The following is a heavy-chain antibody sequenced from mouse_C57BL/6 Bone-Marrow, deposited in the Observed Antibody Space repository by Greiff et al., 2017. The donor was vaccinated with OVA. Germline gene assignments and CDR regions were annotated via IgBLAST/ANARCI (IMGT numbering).Heavy chain of an antibody. J-gene: IGHJ2*01. Sequence: EVQLQQSGAELVKPGASVKLSCTASGFNIKDYYMHWVKQRTEQGLEWIGRIDPEDGETKYAPKFPGKATITADTASNTAYLQLSSLTSEDTAVYYCASHTTVVAHWGQGTTLTVSS. D-gene: IGHD1-1*01. V-gene: IGHV14-2*01. CDR3: ASHTTVVAH. CDR2: IDPEDGET. CDR1: GFNIKDYY.